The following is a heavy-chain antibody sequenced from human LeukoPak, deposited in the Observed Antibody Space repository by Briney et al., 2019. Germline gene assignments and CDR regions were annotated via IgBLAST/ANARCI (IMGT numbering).Heavy chain of an antibody. Sequence: GVNLRLSCAASGFTFSSYWLSWVRQAPGMGLEGMANIKQDGIEKYYVDSVKVRFTISRDNAKNSLYLQMNSLRAGDTAVYYCARVPISTTSYHNDYWGQGTLVTVSS. CDR1: GFTFSSYW. J-gene: IGHJ4*02. V-gene: IGHV3-7*03. CDR3: ARVPISTTSYHNDY. D-gene: IGHD2-2*01. CDR2: IKQDGIEK.